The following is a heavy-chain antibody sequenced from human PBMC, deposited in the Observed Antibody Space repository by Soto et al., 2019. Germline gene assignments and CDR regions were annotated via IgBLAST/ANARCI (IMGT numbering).Heavy chain of an antibody. CDR2: VFYSGAT. D-gene: IGHD3-10*01. J-gene: IGHJ4*02. V-gene: IGHV4-59*01. CDR3: ARGLPSHFGYDS. Sequence: SETLSLTCSVSGDSISSYYWTWIRQSPGKGLEWVGYVFYSGATNYNPSLKSRVTISLDASKKQVSLRLTSATAADTAVYYCARGLPSHFGYDSWGQGTLVTVS. CDR1: GDSISSYY.